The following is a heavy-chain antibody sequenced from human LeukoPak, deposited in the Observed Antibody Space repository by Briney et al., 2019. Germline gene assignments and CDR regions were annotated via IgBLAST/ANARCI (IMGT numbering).Heavy chain of an antibody. CDR3: ARGNSYMDV. J-gene: IGHJ6*03. CDR1: GFTVSANY. Sequence: PGGSLRLSCAASGFTVSANYMSWVRQAPGKGLEWVSAISGSGGSTYYADSVKGRFTISRDNAKNSLYLQMNSLRAEDTAVYSCARGNSYMDVWGKGTTVTVSS. CDR2: ISGSGGST. V-gene: IGHV3-23*01.